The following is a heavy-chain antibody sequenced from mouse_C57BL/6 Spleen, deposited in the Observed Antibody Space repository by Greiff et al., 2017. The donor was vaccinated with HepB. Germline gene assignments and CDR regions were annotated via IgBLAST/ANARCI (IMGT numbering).Heavy chain of an antibody. V-gene: IGHV5-17*01. Sequence: EVKLMESGGGLVKPGGSLKLSCAASGFTFSDYGMHWVRQAPEKGLEWVAYISSGSSTIYYADTVKGRFTISRDNAKNTLFLQMTSLRSEDTAMYYCARSYRSSYDWYFDVWGTGTTVTVSS. CDR3: ARSYRSSYDWYFDV. D-gene: IGHD1-1*01. CDR1: GFTFSDYG. J-gene: IGHJ1*03. CDR2: ISSGSSTI.